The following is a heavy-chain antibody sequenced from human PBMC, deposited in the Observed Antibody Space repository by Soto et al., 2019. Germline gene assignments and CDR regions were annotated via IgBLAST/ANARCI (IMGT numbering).Heavy chain of an antibody. CDR2: IMYSGYS. J-gene: IGHJ6*02. V-gene: IGHV4-59*08. CDR3: ARPGFGPIHGLVDV. Sequence: QVQLQESGPGLVKPSETLSLTCTVSGDSLTNYYCSWFRQPPGKGLEWIGYIMYSGYSAYNLSLKRRVTMSMDTSKTQFSLMLESVTATDTAVYYCARPGFGPIHGLVDVWGQGTTVIVSS. D-gene: IGHD3-10*01. CDR1: GDSLTNYY.